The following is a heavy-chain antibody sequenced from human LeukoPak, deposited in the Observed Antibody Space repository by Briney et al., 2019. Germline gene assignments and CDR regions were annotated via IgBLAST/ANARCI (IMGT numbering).Heavy chain of an antibody. CDR1: GFTFSSYI. D-gene: IGHD4-11*01. J-gene: IGHJ4*02. CDR2: ISSSSSAI. V-gene: IGHV3-48*01. CDR3: ARAYRSYFDY. Sequence: GGSLRLSCAASGFTFSSYIMNWVRQAPGKGLEWVSYISSSSSAIYYADSVKGRFTISSDSAKNSLYLQMNSLRAEDTAVYYCARAYRSYFDYWGQGTLVTVSS.